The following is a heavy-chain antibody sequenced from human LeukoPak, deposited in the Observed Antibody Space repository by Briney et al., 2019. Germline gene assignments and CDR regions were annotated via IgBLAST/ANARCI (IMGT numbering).Heavy chain of an antibody. D-gene: IGHD2-21*02. J-gene: IGHJ4*02. CDR3: AKDFAYCGGDCYSDYFDY. V-gene: IGHV3-43*02. CDR1: GFTFDDYA. CDR2: ISDDGGST. Sequence: SGGSLRLSCAASGFTFDDYAMHWVRQAPGKGLEWVSLISDDGGSTYYADSVKGRFTISRDNSKNSLYLQMNSLRTEDTALYYCAKDFAYCGGDCYSDYFDYCGQGTLVSVSS.